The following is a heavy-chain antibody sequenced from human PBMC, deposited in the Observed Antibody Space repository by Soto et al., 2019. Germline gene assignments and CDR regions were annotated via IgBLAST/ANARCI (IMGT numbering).Heavy chain of an antibody. Sequence: QVQLVQSGAEVKKPGSSVKVSCKASGGTVSSYAISWVRQAPGQGLEWMGGIIPIFGTANYAQKFQGRVTITADESTSTPYMELSSLRSEDTAVYYCARGPYYGGDRGHFDYWGQGTLVTVSS. V-gene: IGHV1-69*12. J-gene: IGHJ4*02. CDR3: ARGPYYGGDRGHFDY. CDR1: GGTVSSYA. CDR2: IIPIFGTA. D-gene: IGHD2-21*02.